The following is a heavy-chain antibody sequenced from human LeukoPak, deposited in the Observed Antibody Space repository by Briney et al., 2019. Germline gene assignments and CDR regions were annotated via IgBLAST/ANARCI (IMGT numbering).Heavy chain of an antibody. Sequence: QPGGSLRLSCAASGFTFSSYSMNWVRLAPGKGLEWVSYISSSSSTIYYADSVKGRFTISRDNAKNSLYLQMNSLRAEDTAVYYCARDSDFWSGYYTPYYFDYWGQGTLVTVSS. J-gene: IGHJ4*02. CDR1: GFTFSSYS. V-gene: IGHV3-48*01. CDR3: ARDSDFWSGYYTPYYFDY. D-gene: IGHD3-3*01. CDR2: ISSSSSTI.